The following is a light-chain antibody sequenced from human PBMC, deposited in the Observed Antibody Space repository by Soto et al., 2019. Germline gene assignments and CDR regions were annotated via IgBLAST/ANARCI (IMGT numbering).Light chain of an antibody. V-gene: IGLV2-8*01. Sequence: QSVLTQPPSASGSPGQSVTISCTGTSSDVGAYNYVSWYQQYPGKAPKLMIYEVDKRPSGVPDRFSGSKSGSTASLTVSGLQAEDDAAYYSRSFAGTTSLYVFGTGTKVTVL. J-gene: IGLJ1*01. CDR1: SSDVGAYNY. CDR3: RSFAGTTSLYV. CDR2: EVD.